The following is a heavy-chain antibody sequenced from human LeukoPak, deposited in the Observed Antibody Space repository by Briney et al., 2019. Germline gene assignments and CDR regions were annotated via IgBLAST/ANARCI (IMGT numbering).Heavy chain of an antibody. J-gene: IGHJ4*02. Sequence: GGSLRLSCSASGFTFSTYAMHWVRQAPGKGLEYVSGISSNGGRTDYADSVKGRFTISRDNSKNTLYLQMSSLRAEDTAVYYCVKGISMIAKLPLDYWGQGTLVTDPS. D-gene: IGHD3-22*01. CDR3: VKGISMIAKLPLDY. V-gene: IGHV3-64D*09. CDR1: GFTFSTYA. CDR2: ISSNGGRT.